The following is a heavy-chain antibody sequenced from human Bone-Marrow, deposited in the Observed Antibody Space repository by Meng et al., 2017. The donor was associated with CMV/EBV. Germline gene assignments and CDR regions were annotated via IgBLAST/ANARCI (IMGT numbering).Heavy chain of an antibody. V-gene: IGHV3-23*01. CDR2: ISGSGGST. CDR1: GFTFHNYA. D-gene: IGHD3-3*01. J-gene: IGHJ6*02. Sequence: GESLKISCAASGFTFHNYAMTWVRQAPGKGLEWVSAISGSGGSTYYADSVKGRFTISRDNSKNTLYLQMNSLRVEDTAVYYCASPASTYYDFWSGYYLPLDVWGQGTTITSP. CDR3: ASPASTYYDFWSGYYLPLDV.